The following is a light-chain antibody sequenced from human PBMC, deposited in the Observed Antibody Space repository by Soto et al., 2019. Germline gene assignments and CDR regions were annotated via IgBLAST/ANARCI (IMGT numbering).Light chain of an antibody. V-gene: IGKV3-15*01. CDR3: QSNDWPLA. J-gene: IGKJ4*01. CDR1: QSVNSN. CDR2: GAS. Sequence: EIVMTQSPATLSVSPGERATLSCRASQSVNSNLAWYQQKPGQAPRLLIYGASTRATGIPARFSGSASGTEFTLTISSLQSEDFAVYYCQSNDWPLAFGGGTKVEIK.